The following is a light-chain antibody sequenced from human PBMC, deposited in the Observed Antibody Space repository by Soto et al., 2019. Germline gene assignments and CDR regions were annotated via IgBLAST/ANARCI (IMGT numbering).Light chain of an antibody. Sequence: EIVMTQSPATLSVSPGERVTLSCRASQSISRSLAWYQQKPGQAPRLLISDASTRATGIPARFSGSGSGKDFTLTISSLQAEDVAVYYCKKYYSTPWNFGQWTKVDIK. V-gene: IGKV3-15*01. CDR2: DAS. J-gene: IGKJ1*01. CDR3: KKYYSTPWN. CDR1: QSISRS.